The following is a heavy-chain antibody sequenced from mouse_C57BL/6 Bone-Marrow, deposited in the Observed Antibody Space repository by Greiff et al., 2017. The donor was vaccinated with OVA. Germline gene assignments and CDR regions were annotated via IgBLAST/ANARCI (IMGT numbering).Heavy chain of an antibody. V-gene: IGHV1-59*01. D-gene: IGHD1-1*01. CDR3: ARNYGSSSDD. CDR2: IDPSDSYT. CDR1: GYTFTSYW. Sequence: QVQLQQPGAELVRPGTSVKLSCKASGYTFTSYWMHWVKQRPGQGLEWIGVIDPSDSYTNYNQKFKGKATLTVDTSSSTAYMQLSSLTSEDSAVYYCARNYGSSSDDWGKGTTLTVSS. J-gene: IGHJ2*01.